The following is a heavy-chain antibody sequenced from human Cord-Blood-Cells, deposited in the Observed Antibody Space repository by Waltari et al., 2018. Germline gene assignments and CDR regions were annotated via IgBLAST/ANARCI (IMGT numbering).Heavy chain of an antibody. V-gene: IGHV4-4*07. J-gene: IGHJ4*02. Sequence: QVQLQESGPGLVKPSETLSLTCTVSGGSISSYYWSWIRQPAGKGLEWIGRIYTSGSTNSDPSLKGRVTMSVDTSKNQFSLKLSSVTAADTAVYYCARVYYSSSWYYFDYWGQGTLVTVSS. CDR2: IYTSGST. CDR1: GGSISSYY. D-gene: IGHD6-13*01. CDR3: ARVYYSSSWYYFDY.